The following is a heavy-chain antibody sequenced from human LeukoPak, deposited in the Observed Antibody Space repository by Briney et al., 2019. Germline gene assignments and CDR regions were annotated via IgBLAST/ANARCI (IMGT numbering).Heavy chain of an antibody. V-gene: IGHV4-30-4*08. CDR3: ARAYHIAATFDY. Sequence: SEALSLTCTVSGGSISSGDYYWSWIRQPPGKGLEWIGYIYYSGSTYYNPSLKSRVTISVDTSKNQFSLKLSSVTAADTAVYYCARAYHIAATFDYWGQGTLVTVSS. CDR2: IYYSGST. CDR1: GGSISSGDYY. D-gene: IGHD6-25*01. J-gene: IGHJ4*02.